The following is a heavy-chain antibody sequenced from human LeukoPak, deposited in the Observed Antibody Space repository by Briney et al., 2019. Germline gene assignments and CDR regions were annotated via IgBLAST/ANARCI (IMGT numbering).Heavy chain of an antibody. V-gene: IGHV4-59*01. Sequence: PSETLSLTCTVSGGSISSYYWSWIRQLPGKGLEWIGYIYYSGSTNYNPSLKSRVTISVDTSKNQFSLKLSSVTAADTAVYYCARADYVWGSYSYYYYYGMDVWGQGTTVTVSS. D-gene: IGHD3-16*01. J-gene: IGHJ6*02. CDR1: GGSISSYY. CDR2: IYYSGST. CDR3: ARADYVWGSYSYYYYYGMDV.